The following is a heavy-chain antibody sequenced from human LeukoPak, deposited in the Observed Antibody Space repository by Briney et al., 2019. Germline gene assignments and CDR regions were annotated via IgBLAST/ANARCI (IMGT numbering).Heavy chain of an antibody. J-gene: IGHJ3*02. Sequence: PGGSLRLSCAASGFTFSSYSMNWVRQAPGKGLEWVSSISSSSSYIYYADSVKGRFTISRDNAKNSLYLQMNSLRAEDTAVYYCARDKARYYYDSSGYYTEFDAFDIWGQGTMVTVSS. D-gene: IGHD3-22*01. CDR1: GFTFSSYS. CDR3: ARDKARYYYDSSGYYTEFDAFDI. CDR2: ISSSSSYI. V-gene: IGHV3-21*01.